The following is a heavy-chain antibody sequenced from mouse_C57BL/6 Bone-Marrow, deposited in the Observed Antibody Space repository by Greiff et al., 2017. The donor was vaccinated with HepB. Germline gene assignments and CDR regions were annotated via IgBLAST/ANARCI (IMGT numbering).Heavy chain of an antibody. Sequence: VQLQQSGPGLVQPSQSLSITCTVSGFSLTSYGVHWVRQPPGKGLEWLGVIWSGGSTDYNAAFISRLSISKDNSKSQVFFKMNSLQADDTAIYYCAKLGDGSSYGYYAMDYWGQGTSVTVSS. V-gene: IGHV2-4*01. CDR3: AKLGDGSSYGYYAMDY. CDR2: IWSGGST. CDR1: GFSLTSYG. J-gene: IGHJ4*01. D-gene: IGHD1-1*01.